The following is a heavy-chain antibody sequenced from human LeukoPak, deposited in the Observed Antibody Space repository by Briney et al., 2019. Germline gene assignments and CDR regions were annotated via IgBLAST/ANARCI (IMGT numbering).Heavy chain of an antibody. CDR1: GGSISSGSYY. J-gene: IGHJ6*03. V-gene: IGHV4-61*02. CDR2: IYTSGIT. Sequence: SEALSLXCTVSGGSISSGSYYWSWIRQPAGKGLEWIGRIYTSGITNYNPSLKSRVTISVDTSKNQFSLKLSSVTAADTAVYYCARDRYCTNGVCYTGYYYYYYMDVWGKGTTVTVSS. D-gene: IGHD2-8*01. CDR3: ARDRYCTNGVCYTGYYYYYYMDV.